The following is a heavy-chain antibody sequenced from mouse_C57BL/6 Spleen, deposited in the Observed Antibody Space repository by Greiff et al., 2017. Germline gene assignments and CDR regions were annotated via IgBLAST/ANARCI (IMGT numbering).Heavy chain of an antibody. Sequence: QVQLQQPGAELVMPGASVKLSCKASGYTFTSYWMHWVKQRPGQGLEWIGEIDPSDSYTNYNQKFKGKSTLTVDKSSSTAYMQLSSLTSEDSAVYYCARSQVRDAMDYWGQGTSVTVYS. J-gene: IGHJ4*01. CDR1: GYTFTSYW. D-gene: IGHD2-14*01. CDR2: IDPSDSYT. CDR3: ARSQVRDAMDY. V-gene: IGHV1-69*01.